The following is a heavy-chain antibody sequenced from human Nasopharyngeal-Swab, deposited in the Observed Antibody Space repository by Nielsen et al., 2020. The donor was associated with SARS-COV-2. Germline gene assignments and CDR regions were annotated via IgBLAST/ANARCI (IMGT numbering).Heavy chain of an antibody. CDR1: GFTFSSYS. V-gene: IGHV3-21*01. D-gene: IGHD1-26*01. Sequence: GESLKISCAASGFTFSSYSMNWVRQAPRKGLEWVSSISSSSSYIYYADSVKGRFTISRDNAKNSLYLQMNSLRAEDTAVYYCSSANSGRGGGRGQGTLVTVSS. CDR3: SSANSGRGGG. J-gene: IGHJ4*02. CDR2: ISSSSSYI.